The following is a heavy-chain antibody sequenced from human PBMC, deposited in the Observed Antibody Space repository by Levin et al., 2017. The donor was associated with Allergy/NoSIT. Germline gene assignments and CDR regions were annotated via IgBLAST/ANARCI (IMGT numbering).Heavy chain of an antibody. CDR2: IIPIFGTA. V-gene: IGHV1-69*13. J-gene: IGHJ5*02. CDR3: ARDNCSGGSCYFTARWFDP. Sequence: SVKVSCKASGGTFSSYAISWVRQAPGQGLEWMGGIIPIFGTANYAQKFQGRVTITADESTSTAYMELSSLRSEDTAVYYCARDNCSGGSCYFTARWFDPWGQGTLVTVSS. D-gene: IGHD2-15*01. CDR1: GGTFSSYA.